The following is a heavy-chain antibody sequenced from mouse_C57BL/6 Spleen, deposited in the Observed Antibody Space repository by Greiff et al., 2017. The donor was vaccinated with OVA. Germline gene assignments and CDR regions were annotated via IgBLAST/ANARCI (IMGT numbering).Heavy chain of an antibody. V-gene: IGHV1-66*01. Sequence: VQLQQSGPELVKPGASVKISCKASGYSFTSYYIHWVKQRPGQGLEWIGWIYPGSGNTKYNEKFKGKATLTADTSSSTAYMQLSSLTSEDSAVYYCARWYDYLYAMDYWGQGTSVTVSS. CDR1: GYSFTSYY. CDR3: ARWYDYLYAMDY. J-gene: IGHJ4*01. D-gene: IGHD2-4*01. CDR2: IYPGSGNT.